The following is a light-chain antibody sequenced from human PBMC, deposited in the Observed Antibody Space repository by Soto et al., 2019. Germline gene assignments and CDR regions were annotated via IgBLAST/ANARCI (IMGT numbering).Light chain of an antibody. Sequence: QSALTQPASVXXSPXXXXTISCTGTSSDVGGYNYVSWYQQHPGKAPKLMIYDVSNRPSGVSNRFSGSKSGNTASLTISGLQAEDEADYYCSSYTSSSTLEVFGGGTKLTVL. V-gene: IGLV2-14*01. CDR3: SSYTSSSTLEV. CDR2: DVS. CDR1: SSDVGGYNY. J-gene: IGLJ2*01.